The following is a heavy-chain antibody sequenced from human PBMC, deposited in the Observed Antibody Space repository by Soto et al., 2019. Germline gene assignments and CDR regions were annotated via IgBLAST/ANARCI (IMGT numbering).Heavy chain of an antibody. CDR2: ISGSGGST. D-gene: IGHD6-13*01. CDR1: GFTFSSYA. J-gene: IGHJ6*02. V-gene: IGHV3-23*01. Sequence: EVQLLESGGGLVQPGGSLRLSCAASGFTFSSYAMSWVRQAPGKGLEWVSAISGSGGSTYYADSVKGRFTISRDNSKNTLDLQMNSLRAEDTAVYYCATGGYSNSRAGMDVWGQGTTVTVSS. CDR3: ATGGYSNSRAGMDV.